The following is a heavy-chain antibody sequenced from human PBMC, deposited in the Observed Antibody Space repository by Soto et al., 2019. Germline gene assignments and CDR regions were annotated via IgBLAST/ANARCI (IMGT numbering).Heavy chain of an antibody. CDR2: IYYSGST. J-gene: IGHJ5*02. CDR3: VREGYCGSNSCNWFDP. D-gene: IGHD2-2*01. Sequence: QLQLQESGPGLVKPSETLSLTCTVSGGSITGTSYYCSWIRQAPGKGLEWIGSIYYSGSTFYNPTLKSRVSMSLDSSKNLVSLKLSSVTAADTAVYYCVREGYCGSNSCNWFDPWGQGTLVTVSS. CDR1: GGSITGTSYY. V-gene: IGHV4-39*02.